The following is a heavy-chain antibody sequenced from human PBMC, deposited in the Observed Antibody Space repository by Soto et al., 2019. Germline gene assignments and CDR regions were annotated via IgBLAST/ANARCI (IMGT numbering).Heavy chain of an antibody. V-gene: IGHV1-8*02. Sequence: ASVKVSCKASGYTFTSYAMHWVRQAPGQRLEWMGWMNPNNGNTGYAQKFQGRVTMTRNTSISTAYMELSSLRSEDTAVYYCAREPSYRDYPGTDYYYYYMDVWGKGTTVTV. J-gene: IGHJ6*03. CDR2: MNPNNGNT. D-gene: IGHD4-17*01. CDR3: AREPSYRDYPGTDYYYYYMDV. CDR1: GYTFTSYA.